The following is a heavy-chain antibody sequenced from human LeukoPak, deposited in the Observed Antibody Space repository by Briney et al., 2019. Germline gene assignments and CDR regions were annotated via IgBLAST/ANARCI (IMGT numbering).Heavy chain of an antibody. J-gene: IGHJ4*02. CDR3: ARDWGVQGVKYY. Sequence: PGGSLGLSCAASGFTFSDYYMGWIRQAPGKGLESISYISDSGTTIYYADSVKGRFTASRDNAENSLYLQMNSLRAEDTAVYYCARDWGVQGVKYYWGQGTLVIVSS. D-gene: IGHD3-10*01. V-gene: IGHV3-11*01. CDR2: ISDSGTTI. CDR1: GFTFSDYY.